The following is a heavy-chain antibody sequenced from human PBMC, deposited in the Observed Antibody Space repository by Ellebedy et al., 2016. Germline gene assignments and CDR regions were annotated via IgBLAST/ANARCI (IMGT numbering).Heavy chain of an antibody. CDR2: IYTSGST. J-gene: IGHJ4*02. Sequence: SETLSLTXTVSGCSISSGSYYGCCIRQPAGKGLEWIGRIYTSGSTNYNPSLKSRVTMSVDTSKNQFSLKLSSVTAAETAVYYCARGRREYSGMFLDYWGQGTLVTVSS. V-gene: IGHV4-61*02. CDR3: ARGRREYSGMFLDY. D-gene: IGHD1-26*01. CDR1: GCSISSGSYY.